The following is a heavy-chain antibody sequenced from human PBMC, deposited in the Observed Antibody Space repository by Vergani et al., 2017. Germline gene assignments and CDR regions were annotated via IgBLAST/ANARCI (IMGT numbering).Heavy chain of an antibody. CDR3: ARDPSNYKGYYYYYYYMDV. CDR1: GFTFDDYA. J-gene: IGHJ6*03. V-gene: IGHV3-9*01. CDR2: ISWNSGSI. Sequence: EVQLVESGGGLVQPGRSLRLSCAASGFTFDDYAMHWVRQAPGKGLEWVSGISWNSGSIGYADSVKGRFTISRDNAKNSLYLQMNSLRAEDTALYYCARDPSNYKGYYYYYYYMDVWSKGTTVTVSS. D-gene: IGHD4-11*01.